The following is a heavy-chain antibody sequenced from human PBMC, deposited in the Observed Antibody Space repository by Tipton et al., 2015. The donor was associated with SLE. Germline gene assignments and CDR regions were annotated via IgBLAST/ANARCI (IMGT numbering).Heavy chain of an antibody. Sequence: TLSLTCTVSGASISSGDNYWSWIRQAPGKGLEWIGNIYSSGSAYYNPSLTSRASISLDSSSNHVSLSLTSVAAADTAVYYCARARGGAGRPGGEAFDSWGQGTLVSASS. V-gene: IGHV4-30-4*08. D-gene: IGHD3-16*01. CDR1: GASISSGDNY. CDR2: IYSSGSA. CDR3: ARARGGAGRPGGEAFDS. J-gene: IGHJ4*02.